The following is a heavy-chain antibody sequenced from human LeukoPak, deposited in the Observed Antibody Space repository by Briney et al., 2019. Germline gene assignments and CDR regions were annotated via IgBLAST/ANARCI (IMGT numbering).Heavy chain of an antibody. J-gene: IGHJ4*02. V-gene: IGHV4-39*01. CDR2: IYYSGST. Sequence: SETLSLTCTVSGDSISSSNYYWGWTRQPPGKGLEWIATIYYSGSTNYNPSLKSRVTISLDTSKNQFSLKLTSVTAADTAMYYCVYKRGGGTIDYWGQGTLVTVSP. CDR1: GDSISSSNYY. CDR3: VYKRGGGTIDY. D-gene: IGHD1/OR15-1a*01.